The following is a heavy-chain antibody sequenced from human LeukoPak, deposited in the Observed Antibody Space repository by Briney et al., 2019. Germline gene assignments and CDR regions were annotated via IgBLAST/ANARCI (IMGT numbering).Heavy chain of an antibody. CDR3: APLHDYGDYRGWFDP. CDR2: IYWDDDK. D-gene: IGHD4-17*01. CDR1: GFSLSTSGVG. J-gene: IGHJ5*02. Sequence: ESGPTLVKPTQTLTLTCTFSGFSLSTSGVGVGWIRQPPGKALEWLALIYWDDDKRYGPSLKSRLTITKDTSKNQVVLTMTNMDPVDTATYYCAPLHDYGDYRGWFDPWGQGTLVTVSS. V-gene: IGHV2-5*05.